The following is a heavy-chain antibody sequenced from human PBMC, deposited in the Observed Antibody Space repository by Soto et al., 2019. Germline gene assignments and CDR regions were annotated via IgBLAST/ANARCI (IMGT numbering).Heavy chain of an antibody. Sequence: SETLSLTCTVSGGSISSYYWSWIRQPPGKGLEWIGYIYYSGSTNYNPSLKSRVTISVDTSKNQFSLKLSSVTAADTAVYYCARHSPGYCSSTSCYTLFDYWGQGTLVTVSS. D-gene: IGHD2-2*02. J-gene: IGHJ4*02. CDR2: IYYSGST. CDR3: ARHSPGYCSSTSCYTLFDY. CDR1: GGSISSYY. V-gene: IGHV4-59*08.